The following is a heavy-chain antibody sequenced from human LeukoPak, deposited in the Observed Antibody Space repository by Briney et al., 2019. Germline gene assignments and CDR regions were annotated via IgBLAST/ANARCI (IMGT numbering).Heavy chain of an antibody. V-gene: IGHV1-46*01. CDR2: INPSGGST. Sequence: ASVKVSCKASGYTFTSYYMHWVRQAPGQGLEWMGIINPSGGSTSYAQKFQGRVTITADKSTSTAYMELSSLRSEDTAVYYCARGSLVPKGYFDYWGQGTLVTVSS. D-gene: IGHD3-10*01. J-gene: IGHJ4*02. CDR3: ARGSLVPKGYFDY. CDR1: GYTFTSYY.